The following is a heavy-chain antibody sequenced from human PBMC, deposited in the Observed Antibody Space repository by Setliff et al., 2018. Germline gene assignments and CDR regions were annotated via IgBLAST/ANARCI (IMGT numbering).Heavy chain of an antibody. V-gene: IGHV3-11*04. CDR1: GFTFSDYY. D-gene: IGHD6-13*01. Sequence: GSLRLSCAASGFTFSDYYMSWIRQAPGKGLEWVSYISSSGSTIYYADSVKGRFTISRDNAKNSLYLQMNSLRAEDTAVYYCARDVSRYSSSWYPHECFHHWGQGTLVTVSS. J-gene: IGHJ1*01. CDR3: ARDVSRYSSSWYPHECFHH. CDR2: ISSSGSTI.